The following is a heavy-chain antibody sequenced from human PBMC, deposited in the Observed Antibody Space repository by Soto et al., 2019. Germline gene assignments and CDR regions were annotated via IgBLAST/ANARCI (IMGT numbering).Heavy chain of an antibody. CDR2: IIPIFGKA. CDR3: ASGGEYYDENLPHYYFFGMHV. Sequence: ASVKVSCKASGGTFSNYPITWVRRAPGQGLEWLGGIIPIFGKADYTQKFQGRVTITADEPTSTAYMEISSLRSEDTAVYYCASGGEYYDENLPHYYFFGMHVWGPGTTVTVSS. J-gene: IGHJ6*02. CDR1: GGTFSNYP. D-gene: IGHD3-16*01. V-gene: IGHV1-69*13.